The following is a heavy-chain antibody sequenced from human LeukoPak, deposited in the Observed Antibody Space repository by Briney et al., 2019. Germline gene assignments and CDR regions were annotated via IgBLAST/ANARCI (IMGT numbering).Heavy chain of an antibody. J-gene: IGHJ6*02. V-gene: IGHV1-69*04. CDR1: GGTLSSYA. CDR2: IIPILGIA. Sequence: ASVKVSCKASGGTLSSYAISWVRQAPGQGLEWMGRIIPILGIANYAQKFQGRVTITADKSTSTAYMELSSLRSEDTAVYYCARENYYGSGSYQPNYYYYGMDVWGQGTTVTVSS. D-gene: IGHD3-10*01. CDR3: ARENYYGSGSYQPNYYYYGMDV.